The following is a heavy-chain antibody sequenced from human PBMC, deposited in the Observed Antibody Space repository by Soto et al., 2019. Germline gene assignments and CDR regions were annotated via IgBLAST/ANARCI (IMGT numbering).Heavy chain of an antibody. CDR1: GVSISISY. D-gene: IGHD2-8*01. CDR2: IYYTGTT. V-gene: IGHV4-59*01. J-gene: IGHJ4*02. Sequence: SETLSLTCTVSGVSISISYWSWLRQSPGTGLEWIGYIYYTGTTNYNPSLKRRVTISLDTAKNQFSLNVNALTTADTAVYCCARGGNRYSTTASGVGGFGFWGQGTLVTVSS. CDR3: ARGGNRYSTTASGVGGFGF.